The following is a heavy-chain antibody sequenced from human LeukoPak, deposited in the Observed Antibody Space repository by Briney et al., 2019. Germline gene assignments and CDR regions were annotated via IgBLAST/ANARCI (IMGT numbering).Heavy chain of an antibody. V-gene: IGHV3-7*03. CDR3: ARDQYDTWSRRGNFDS. D-gene: IGHD3-3*01. J-gene: IGHJ4*02. CDR2: IKLDGSEK. CDR1: GFTFGKYW. Sequence: GGSLRLSCVASGFTFGKYWMSWVRQAPGKGLKWVANIKLDGSEKNYVDSVKGRFTISRDNTKNSLYLQMNSLRAEDTAVFYCARDQYDTWSRRGNFDSWGQGTLVIVSS.